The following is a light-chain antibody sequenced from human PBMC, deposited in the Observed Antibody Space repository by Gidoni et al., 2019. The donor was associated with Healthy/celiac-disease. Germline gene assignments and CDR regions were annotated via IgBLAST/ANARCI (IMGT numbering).Light chain of an antibody. CDR2: WSS. J-gene: IGKJ4*01. CDR3: QQYYSTPLT. CDR1: QSVLYSSNNKNY. Sequence: DIVMTPSPDSMAVSLGERATINCKSSQSVLYSSNNKNYLAWYQQNPGPPPKLLIYWSSTRESGVPDRFSGSGSGTDFTLTITSLQAEDVAVYYCQQYYSTPLTFGGGTKVEIK. V-gene: IGKV4-1*01.